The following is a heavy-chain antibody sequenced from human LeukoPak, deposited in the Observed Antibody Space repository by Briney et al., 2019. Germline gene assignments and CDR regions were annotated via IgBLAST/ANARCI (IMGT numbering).Heavy chain of an antibody. Sequence: ASVKVSCKASGYTFSSYDINWVRQATGQGLEWMGWMTPNSAYTGYAQKFQGRVTITRNTSITTAYMELSSLRFEDTAVYYCARSYTTYGGVDYWGQGTLVTVSS. CDR1: GYTFSSYD. CDR2: MTPNSAYT. J-gene: IGHJ4*02. D-gene: IGHD1-1*01. CDR3: ARSYTTYGGVDY. V-gene: IGHV1-8*03.